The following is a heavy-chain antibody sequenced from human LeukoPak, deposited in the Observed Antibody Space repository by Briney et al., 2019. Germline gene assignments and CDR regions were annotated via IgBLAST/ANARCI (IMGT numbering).Heavy chain of an antibody. CDR2: ISYDGSNK. CDR3: ARDGPGTSMVRGVISEMFDY. V-gene: IGHV3-30*03. CDR1: GFTFNNYG. D-gene: IGHD3-10*01. Sequence: PGKSLRLSCAASGFTFNNYGMHWVRQAPGKGLEWVAVISYDGSNKYYADSVKGRFTISRDNSKNTLYLQMNSLRAEDTAVYYCARDGPGTSMVRGVISEMFDYWGQGTLVTVSS. J-gene: IGHJ4*02.